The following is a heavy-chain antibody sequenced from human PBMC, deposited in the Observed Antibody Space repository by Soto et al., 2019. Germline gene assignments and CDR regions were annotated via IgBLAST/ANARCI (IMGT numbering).Heavy chain of an antibody. CDR2: ISASGGST. Sequence: GGSLRLSCAASGFTFSSYAMSWVRQAPGEGLEWVSTISASGGSTYYADSVKGRFTISRDNSKNTLYLQMNSLRAGDTAVYYCAKSIVVVTPLDYWGQGTLVTAPQ. V-gene: IGHV3-23*01. D-gene: IGHD3-22*01. CDR3: AKSIVVVTPLDY. J-gene: IGHJ4*02. CDR1: GFTFSSYA.